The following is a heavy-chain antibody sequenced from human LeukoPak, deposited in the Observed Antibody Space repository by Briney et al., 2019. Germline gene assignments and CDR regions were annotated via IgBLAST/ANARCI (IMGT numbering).Heavy chain of an antibody. CDR1: GFTFSSYA. J-gene: IGHJ4*02. D-gene: IGHD3-3*01. CDR3: AKDSLVQRGFLEWLPLDY. V-gene: IGHV3-30-3*01. Sequence: PGRSLRLSCAASGFTFSSYAMHWVRQAPGKGLEWVAVISYDGSNKYYADSVKGRFTISRDNSKNTLYLQMNSLRAEDTAVYYCAKDSLVQRGFLEWLPLDYWGQGTLVTVSS. CDR2: ISYDGSNK.